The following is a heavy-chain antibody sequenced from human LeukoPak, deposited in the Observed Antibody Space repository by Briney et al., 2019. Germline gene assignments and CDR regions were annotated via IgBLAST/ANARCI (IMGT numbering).Heavy chain of an antibody. CDR1: GFTFSTAW. D-gene: IGHD1-26*01. CDR3: ARDHHSGALDY. Sequence: GGSLGLSCAPSGFTFSTAWMTWVRQVPGKGLEWLGNINEGGSVTNYVDSVKGRFTMSRDNAKNTLFLQMSSLRVEDTAVYYCARDHHSGALDYWGQGTLVTVSS. V-gene: IGHV3-7*01. CDR2: INEGGSVT. J-gene: IGHJ4*02.